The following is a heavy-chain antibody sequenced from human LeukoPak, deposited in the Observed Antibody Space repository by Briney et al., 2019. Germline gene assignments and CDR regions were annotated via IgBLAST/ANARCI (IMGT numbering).Heavy chain of an antibody. Sequence: GGSLRLSCAASGFTFSNYGMNWVRQAPGKGLEWVSFTDTSGRYVYYGDSVKGRFTISRDNAKNLLFLQMNGLRAEDTALYDCARGRSITLLRGVAMSDGFDIWGQGAMVAVSS. J-gene: IGHJ3*02. D-gene: IGHD3-10*01. CDR1: GFTFSNYG. V-gene: IGHV3-21*06. CDR2: TDTSGRYV. CDR3: ARGRSITLLRGVAMSDGFDI.